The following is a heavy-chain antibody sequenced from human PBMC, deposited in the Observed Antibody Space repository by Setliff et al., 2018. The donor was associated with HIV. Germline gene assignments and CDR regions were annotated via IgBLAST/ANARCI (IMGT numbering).Heavy chain of an antibody. J-gene: IGHJ4*02. D-gene: IGHD3-10*01. V-gene: IGHV4-39*01. CDR1: GGSISSANYY. CDR2: IHHSGTA. CDR3: ARLSGGMVPNY. Sequence: SETLSLTCTVSGGSISSANYYWGWIRQPPGKGLEWIGSIHHSGTAYDNPSLKSRVTISVDPSKNQILLRLSSVTAADTAVYYCARLSGGMVPNYWGQGTLVTV.